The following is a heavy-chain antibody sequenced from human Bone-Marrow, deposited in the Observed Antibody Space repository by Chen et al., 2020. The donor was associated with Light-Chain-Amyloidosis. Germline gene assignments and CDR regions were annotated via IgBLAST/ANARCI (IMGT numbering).Heavy chain of an antibody. CDR2: IYTTGST. Sequence: QVQLQESGPRLVKPSQTLTLTCTVSDGSITSGVYYWNWIRQPAGKGLEWIGHIYTTGSTKYTPSLRSRLTISIDTSKSQFSLRLASVTAADTAIYYCTRDAITSGGVVVPDSWGQGTLVTVSS. J-gene: IGHJ4*02. V-gene: IGHV4-61*02. D-gene: IGHD3-16*02. CDR3: TRDAITSGGVVVPDS. CDR1: DGSITSGVYY.